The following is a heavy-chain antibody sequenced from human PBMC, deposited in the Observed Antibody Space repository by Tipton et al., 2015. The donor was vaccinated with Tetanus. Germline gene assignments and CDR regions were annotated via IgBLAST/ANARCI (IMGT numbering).Heavy chain of an antibody. CDR1: GFIFSSYG. CDR3: AREADCGGGSCFSGDFDN. V-gene: IGHV3-33*01. Sequence: SLRLSCAASGFIFSSYGIHWVRQAPGKGLEWVAVSWYDGTDTYYAESVKGRFTLSRDNSQNTLYLQMSSLRVEDTAIYYCAREADCGGGSCFSGDFDNWGQGTQVTVSS. CDR2: SWYDGTDT. D-gene: IGHD2-15*01. J-gene: IGHJ4*02.